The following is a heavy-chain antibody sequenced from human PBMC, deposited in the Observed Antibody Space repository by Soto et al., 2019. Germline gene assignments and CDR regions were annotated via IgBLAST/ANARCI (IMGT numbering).Heavy chain of an antibody. J-gene: IGHJ5*02. CDR1: GFTFAWYG. D-gene: IGHD3-10*01. CDR2: ISANNGKT. V-gene: IGHV1-18*01. CDR3: ARAGRSRVNNWFDP. Sequence: ASVKVSCKASGFTFAWYGFSWVRQDPGQGLEWMGWISANNGKTDYEQKLQGRVTMTTDTSTSTTYMELRSLTSDDTAVYYCARAGRSRVNNWFDPWGQGTLVTVSS.